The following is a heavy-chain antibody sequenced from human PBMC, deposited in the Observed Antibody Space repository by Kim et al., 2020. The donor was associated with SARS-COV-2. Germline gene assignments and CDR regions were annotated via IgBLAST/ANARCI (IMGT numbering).Heavy chain of an antibody. CDR2: MNPNSGNT. CDR3: ARGSSSWIGYYYYGMDV. J-gene: IGHJ6*02. CDR1: GYTFTSYD. V-gene: IGHV1-8*01. D-gene: IGHD6-13*01. Sequence: ASVKVSCKASGYTFTSYDINWVRQATGQGLEWMGWMNPNSGNTGYAQKFQGRVTMTRNTSISTAYMELSSLRSEDTAVYYCARGSSSWIGYYYYGMDVWGQGTTVTVSS.